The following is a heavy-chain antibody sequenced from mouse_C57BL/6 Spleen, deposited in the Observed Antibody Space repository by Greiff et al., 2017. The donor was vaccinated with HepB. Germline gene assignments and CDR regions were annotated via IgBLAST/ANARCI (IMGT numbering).Heavy chain of an antibody. CDR2: IYPGSGST. CDR3: ARRDYGGDY. CDR1: GYTFTSYW. V-gene: IGHV1-55*01. J-gene: IGHJ2*01. Sequence: QVQLQQPGAELVKPGASVKMSCKSSGYTFTSYWITWVKQRPGQGLEWIGDIYPGSGSTNYNEKFKSKATLTVDTSSSTAYMQISSLTSEDSAVYYCARRDYGGDYWGQSTTLTVSS. D-gene: IGHD1-1*01.